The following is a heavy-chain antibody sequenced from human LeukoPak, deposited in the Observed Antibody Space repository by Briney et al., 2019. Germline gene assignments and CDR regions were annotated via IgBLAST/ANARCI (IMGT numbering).Heavy chain of an antibody. V-gene: IGHV3-7*03. CDR3: TRRGLTDN. J-gene: IGHJ4*02. D-gene: IGHD3-16*01. Sequence: PGGSLRLSCAASGFTFSSYWMTWVRQAPGKGLEWVANIKQDGSEKHYVDSVKGRFTISRDNAKNSLYLQMNSLRAEDTAIYYCTRRGLTDNWGQGILVTVSP. CDR2: IKQDGSEK. CDR1: GFTFSSYW.